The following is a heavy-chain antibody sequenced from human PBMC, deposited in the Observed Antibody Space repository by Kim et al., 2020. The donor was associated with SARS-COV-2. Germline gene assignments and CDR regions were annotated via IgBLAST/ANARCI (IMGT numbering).Heavy chain of an antibody. V-gene: IGHV1-18*04. CDR3: ARDGAITGSNSDY. D-gene: IGHD6-13*01. J-gene: IGHJ4*02. CDR2: ISSYNGNK. CDR1: GYTFSRYG. Sequence: ASVKVSCKASGYTFSRYGVSWVRQAPGQGLEWMGWISSYNGNKYYTQKFQGRVTMTTDTSTSTAYMELRSVRSDDTAVYFCARDGAITGSNSDYWGQGTLVTVSS.